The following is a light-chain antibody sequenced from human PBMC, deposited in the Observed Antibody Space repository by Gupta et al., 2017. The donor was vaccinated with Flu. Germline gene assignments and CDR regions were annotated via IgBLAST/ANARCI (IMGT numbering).Light chain of an antibody. CDR2: VAS. J-gene: IGKJ2*01. CDR1: QGISNY. CDR3: QKYYDARNT. V-gene: IGKV1-27*01. Sequence: PSSLSASVADRVTITSRASQGISNYLAWYQHKAGKGPKLLIYVASTVQSGVPSRFIGSGSGTDCTLTISSLQPVDVANLDCQKYYDARNTFGQGTKVEIK.